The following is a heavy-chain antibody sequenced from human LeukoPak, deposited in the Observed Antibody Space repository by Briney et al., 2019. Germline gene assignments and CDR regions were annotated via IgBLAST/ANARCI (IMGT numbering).Heavy chain of an antibody. CDR3: ARGDFLRPNDY. CDR1: GYTFTSYG. D-gene: IGHD3-3*01. J-gene: IGHJ4*02. CDR2: ISVYNGNT. V-gene: IGHV1-18*04. Sequence: GASVKVSCKASGYTFTSYGISWVRQAPGQGLEWMGWISVYNGNTNYAQKFQGRVTMTTDTPTSTAYMELRSLRSDDTAVYYCARGDFLRPNDYWGQGTLVTVSS.